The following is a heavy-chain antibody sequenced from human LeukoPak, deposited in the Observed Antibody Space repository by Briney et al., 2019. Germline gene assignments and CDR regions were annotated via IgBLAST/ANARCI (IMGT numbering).Heavy chain of an antibody. Sequence: AGGSLRLSCAASGFTLSSYWMSWVRQAPGEGLEWVANIKQDGSEKYYVDSVKGRFTISRDNAKNSLYLQMNSLRAEDTAVYYCARSRVRPYFDYWGQGTLVTASS. V-gene: IGHV3-7*01. D-gene: IGHD1-1*01. CDR3: ARSRVRPYFDY. CDR2: IKQDGSEK. J-gene: IGHJ4*02. CDR1: GFTLSSYW.